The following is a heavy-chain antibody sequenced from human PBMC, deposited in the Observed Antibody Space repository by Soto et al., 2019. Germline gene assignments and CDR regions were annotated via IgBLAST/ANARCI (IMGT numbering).Heavy chain of an antibody. CDR3: ARDLGLTYYDSVWGTPGY. CDR2: IWYDGSNK. CDR1: GFTFSSYG. J-gene: IGHJ4*02. D-gene: IGHD3-16*01. V-gene: IGHV3-33*01. Sequence: PGVSLRLSCAASGFTFSSYGMHWFRQAPGKGLEWVAVIWYDGSNKYYADSVKGRFTISRDNSKNTLYLQMNSLRAEDTAVYYCARDLGLTYYDSVWGTPGYWGQGTLVTVSS.